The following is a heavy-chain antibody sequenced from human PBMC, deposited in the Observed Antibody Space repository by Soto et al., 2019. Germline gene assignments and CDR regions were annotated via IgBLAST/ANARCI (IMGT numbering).Heavy chain of an antibody. CDR2: IIPIFGTA. CDR1: GGTFSSYA. CDR3: ARVGRGYYYDSSGSTTGGMDV. D-gene: IGHD3-22*01. V-gene: IGHV1-69*13. J-gene: IGHJ6*02. Sequence: SVKVSCKASGGTFSSYAISWVRQAPGQGLEWMGGIIPIFGTANYAQKFQGRVTITADESTSTAYMELSSLRSEDTAVYYCARVGRGYYYDSSGSTTGGMDVWGQGTTVTVSS.